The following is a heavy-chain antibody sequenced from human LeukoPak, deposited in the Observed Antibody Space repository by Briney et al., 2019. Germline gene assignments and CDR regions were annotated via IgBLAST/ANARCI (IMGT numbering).Heavy chain of an antibody. D-gene: IGHD6-6*01. CDR3: ARGPSIAARYDAFDI. J-gene: IGHJ3*02. CDR1: EFTFTSYE. Sequence: PGGSLRLSCAASEFTFTSYELNWGRQAPGKGLEWVSYISSSGNTISYADSVKGRFTISRDNAKNSLYLQVISLRAEDTAVYYCARGPSIAARYDAFDIWGQGTMVTVSS. CDR2: ISSSGNTI. V-gene: IGHV3-48*03.